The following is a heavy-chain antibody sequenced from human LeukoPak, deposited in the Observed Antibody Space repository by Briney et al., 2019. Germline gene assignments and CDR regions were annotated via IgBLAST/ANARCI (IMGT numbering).Heavy chain of an antibody. CDR2: ISSSSSDI. CDR1: GFTFSTYS. Sequence: GGSLRLSCAASGFTFSTYSMNWVRQAPGKGLEWVSSISSSSSDISYAHSVKGRFTISRENAENSLCMQINSLKAEAKAMYYCGRLPGDYWGQGTLVTVSS. CDR3: GRLPGDY. J-gene: IGHJ4*02. V-gene: IGHV3-21*01.